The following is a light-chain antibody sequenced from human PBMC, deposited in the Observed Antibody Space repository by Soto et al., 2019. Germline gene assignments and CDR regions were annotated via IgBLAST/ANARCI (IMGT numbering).Light chain of an antibody. CDR3: QQLHSYPFT. V-gene: IGKV1-9*01. CDR2: AAT. J-gene: IGKJ5*01. Sequence: TKHPYSLYSSPGARATITGGASQGVSSSLAWYHQQPGKAPKLLIYAATTLQSGVPSRFSGSGSGTDFTLTINSLQPEDFATYYCQQLHSYPFTFGQGTRLEIK. CDR1: QGVSSS.